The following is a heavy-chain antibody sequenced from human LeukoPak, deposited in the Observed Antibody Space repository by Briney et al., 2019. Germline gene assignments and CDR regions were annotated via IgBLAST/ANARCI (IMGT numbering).Heavy chain of an antibody. CDR2: ISAYNGNT. D-gene: IGHD3-22*01. V-gene: IGHV1-18*01. Sequence: ASVKVSCKASGYTFTSYGISWVRQAPGQGLEWMGWISAYNGNTNYAQKLQGRVTMTTDTSTSTAYMELRSLRSDDTAVYYCARPQYYYDSSGLGYWGQGTLVAVSS. J-gene: IGHJ4*02. CDR1: GYTFTSYG. CDR3: ARPQYYYDSSGLGY.